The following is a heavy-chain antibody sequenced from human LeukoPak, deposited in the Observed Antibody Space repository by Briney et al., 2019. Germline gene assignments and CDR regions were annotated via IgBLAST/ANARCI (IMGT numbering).Heavy chain of an antibody. J-gene: IGHJ3*02. D-gene: IGHD7-27*01. V-gene: IGHV1-2*02. CDR2: INPNSGGS. Sequence: EPSLSVSCMASGHTFTVYYLHWVRQAPGQGVEWMGWINPNSGGSNYAQKFQGRVTMTRDTSISPAYMELSRLRSDDTAVYYCARDGNWGSLRGAFDIWGQGTIVTVSS. CDR1: GHTFTVYY. CDR3: ARDGNWGSLRGAFDI.